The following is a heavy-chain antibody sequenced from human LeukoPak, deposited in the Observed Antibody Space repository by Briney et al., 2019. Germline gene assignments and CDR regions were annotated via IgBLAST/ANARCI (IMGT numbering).Heavy chain of an antibody. CDR1: GFTFGDYA. D-gene: IGHD4-17*01. Sequence: GGSLRLSCATSGFTFGDYAILWFRRAPGKGLEFLGFIRNDAYAWTTAYAASVKDRFTISRDGSKSIAYLHLHSLKTEDTALYYCTRHLQVQDGFDYWGQGTLVTVSS. V-gene: IGHV3-49*01. J-gene: IGHJ4*02. CDR2: IRNDAYAWTT. CDR3: TRHLQVQDGFDY.